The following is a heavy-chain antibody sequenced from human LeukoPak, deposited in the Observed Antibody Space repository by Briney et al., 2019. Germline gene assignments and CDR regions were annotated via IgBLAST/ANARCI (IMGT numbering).Heavy chain of an antibody. Sequence: ASVKVSCKASGGTFSSYAISWVRQAPGQGLEWMGIINPSGGSTSYAQKFQGRVTMTRDMSTSTVYMELSSLRSEDTAVYYFARGLRRDGLWWFDPWGQGTLVTVSS. V-gene: IGHV1-46*01. J-gene: IGHJ5*02. D-gene: IGHD5-24*01. CDR2: INPSGGST. CDR3: ARGLRRDGLWWFDP. CDR1: GGTFSSYA.